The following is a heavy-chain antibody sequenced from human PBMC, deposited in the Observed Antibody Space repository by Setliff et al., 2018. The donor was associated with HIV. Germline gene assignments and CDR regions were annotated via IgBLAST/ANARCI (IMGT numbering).Heavy chain of an antibody. V-gene: IGHV4-4*02. D-gene: IGHD1-7*01. Sequence: SETLSLTCAVSGGSISSDNWWTWVRQAPGKGLEWIGEIYRSEYTNYNPPLKSRITISVDTSKNQFSLKLNSVTAADTAVYYCARVRLELRQYWFDSWGQGSPVTVSS. CDR1: GGSISSDNW. J-gene: IGHJ5*01. CDR3: ARVRLELRQYWFDS. CDR2: IYRSEYT.